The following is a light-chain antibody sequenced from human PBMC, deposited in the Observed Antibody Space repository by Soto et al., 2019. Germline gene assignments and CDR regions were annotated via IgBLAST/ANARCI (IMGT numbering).Light chain of an antibody. CDR2: DAS. V-gene: IGKV3-11*01. CDR1: QSVSSY. J-gene: IGKJ2*01. Sequence: EIVLTQSPATLSLSPGERATLSCRASQSVSSYFAWYQQKPGQAPRLLIYDASNRAPGIPARFSGSGSGTDFNLTISSLEPEDFAVYYCQQRSKWPPYPFGQGTKLEIK. CDR3: QQRSKWPPYP.